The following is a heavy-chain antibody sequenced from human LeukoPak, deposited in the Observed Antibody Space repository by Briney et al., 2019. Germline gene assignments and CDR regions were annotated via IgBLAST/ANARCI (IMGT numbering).Heavy chain of an antibody. CDR3: ARVIGGDMRFDY. J-gene: IGHJ4*02. CDR1: GGSISSRTYY. Sequence: SSETLSLTCTVSGGSISSRTYYWGWIRQAPGKGLEWIGSIYYTGSTHHNPSLNSGVTMLLDTSKSQFSLRLSSVTAADTAVYYCARVIGGDMRFDYWGQGTQVTVSS. V-gene: IGHV4-39*07. CDR2: IYYTGST. D-gene: IGHD3-16*01.